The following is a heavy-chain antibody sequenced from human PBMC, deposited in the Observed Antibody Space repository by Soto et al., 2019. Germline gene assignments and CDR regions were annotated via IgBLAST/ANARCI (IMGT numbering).Heavy chain of an antibody. J-gene: IGHJ4*02. V-gene: IGHV4-59*08. CDR1: RGSTIAYY. Sequence: PSETLSLTCSVSRGSTIAYYWSWIRQPPGKGLEWIGYIYYSGSTNYNPSLKSRVTISVDTSKNQFSLKLSSVTAADTAVYYCARLGYYDSSGYYVGYWGQGTLVTVSS. D-gene: IGHD3-22*01. CDR3: ARLGYYDSSGYYVGY. CDR2: IYYSGST.